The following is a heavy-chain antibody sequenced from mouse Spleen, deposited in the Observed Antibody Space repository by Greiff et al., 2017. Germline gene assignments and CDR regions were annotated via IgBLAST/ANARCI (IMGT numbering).Heavy chain of an antibody. CDR1: GYTFTSYW. CDR2: IHPNSGST. Sequence: QVQLQQPGAELVKPGASVKLSCKASGYTFTSYWMHWVKQRPGQGLEWIGMIHPNSGSTNYNEKFKSKATLTVDKSSSTAYMQLSSLTSEDSAVYYCARRPNYYGYAMDYWGQGTSVTVSS. D-gene: IGHD1-1*01. V-gene: IGHV1-64*01. CDR3: ARRPNYYGYAMDY. J-gene: IGHJ4*01.